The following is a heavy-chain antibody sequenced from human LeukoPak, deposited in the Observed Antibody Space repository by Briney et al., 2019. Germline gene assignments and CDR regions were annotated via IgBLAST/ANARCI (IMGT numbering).Heavy chain of an antibody. D-gene: IGHD6-13*01. CDR1: GFTLTSYW. J-gene: IGHJ4*02. CDR3: ARDRGLYSNNCQFDY. CDR2: IKQDGSEK. V-gene: IGHV3-7*01. Sequence: PGGSLRLSCEASGFTLTSYWMSWVRQAPGKGLEWVANIKQDGSEKYYMNSVKGRFTISRDNAKNSLYLQMNSLRAEDTAIYYCARDRGLYSNNCQFDYWGQGILVTVSS.